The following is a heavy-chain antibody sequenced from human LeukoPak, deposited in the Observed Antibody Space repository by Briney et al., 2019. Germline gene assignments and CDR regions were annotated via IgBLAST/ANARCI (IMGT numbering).Heavy chain of an antibody. V-gene: IGHV3-48*01. CDR3: ARDQDSVLTGYQGSLYY. Sequence: GGSLRLSCAASGFTFSSYSMNWVRQAPGKGLEWVSYISSSSSTIYYADSVKGRFTISRDNAKNSLYLQMNSLRAEDTAVYYCARDQDSVLTGYQGSLYYWGQGTLVTVSS. J-gene: IGHJ4*02. D-gene: IGHD3-9*01. CDR2: ISSSSSTI. CDR1: GFTFSSYS.